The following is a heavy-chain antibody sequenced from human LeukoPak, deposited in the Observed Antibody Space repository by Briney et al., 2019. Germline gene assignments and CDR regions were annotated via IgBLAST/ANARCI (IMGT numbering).Heavy chain of an antibody. CDR3: ARAGSSGYYYYFDY. V-gene: IGHV1-2*02. J-gene: IGHJ4*02. CDR1: EYTFTGYY. D-gene: IGHD3-22*01. CDR2: INPNSGGT. Sequence: ASVKVSCKASEYTFTGYYMHWVRQAPGQGLQWMGWINPNSGGTNYAQKFQGRVTMTRDTSISTAYMELSRLRSDDTAVYYCARAGSSGYYYYFDYWGQGTLVTVSS.